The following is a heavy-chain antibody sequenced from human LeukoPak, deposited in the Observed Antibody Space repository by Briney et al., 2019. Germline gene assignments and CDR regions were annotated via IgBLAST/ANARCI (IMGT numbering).Heavy chain of an antibody. CDR1: GYTFTSYW. V-gene: IGHV5-51*01. CDR3: ARHSPSTGGWAFDY. CDR2: IDPGDSDT. D-gene: IGHD6-19*01. J-gene: IGHJ4*02. Sequence: GESLKISCKGSGYTFTSYWIAWVRQMPGKGLEWMGIIDPGDSDTRYSPSFQGQVTMSADKSISTAYLQWSSLKASDTAMYYCARHSPSTGGWAFDYWGQGTLVTVSS.